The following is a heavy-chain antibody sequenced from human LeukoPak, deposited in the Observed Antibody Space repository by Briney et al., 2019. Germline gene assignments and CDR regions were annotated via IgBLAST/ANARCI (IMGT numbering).Heavy chain of an antibody. D-gene: IGHD2-15*01. CDR1: GFTFSSFA. V-gene: IGHV3-30*15. Sequence: GRSLRLSCAASGFTFSSFAMHWVRQAPGKGLEWLAVISDNGRDKSNADSVEGRFTISRDNSKNILYMEMSSLRGDDTAVYYCARAQGGAWWNPYYYYLDVWGKGTTVTVSS. CDR2: ISDNGRDK. CDR3: ARAQGGAWWNPYYYYLDV. J-gene: IGHJ6*03.